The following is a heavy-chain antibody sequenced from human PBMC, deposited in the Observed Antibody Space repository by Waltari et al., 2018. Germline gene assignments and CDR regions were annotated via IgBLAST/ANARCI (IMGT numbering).Heavy chain of an antibody. CDR3: ARGYSSSSIFDP. D-gene: IGHD6-13*01. J-gene: IGHJ5*02. CDR2: IYHSGST. Sequence: QVQLQESGPGLVKPSETLSLTCTVSGYSISSGYYWGWIRQPPGKGLEWIGSIYHSGSTYYNQSLKSLVTISVDTSKNQFSLKLSSVTAADTAVYYCARGYSSSSIFDPWGQGTLVTVSS. V-gene: IGHV4-38-2*02. CDR1: GYSISSGYY.